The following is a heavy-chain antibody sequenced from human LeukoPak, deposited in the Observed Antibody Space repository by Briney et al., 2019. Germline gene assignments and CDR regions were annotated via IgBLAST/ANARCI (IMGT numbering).Heavy chain of an antibody. CDR3: AREWGSYYDILTGSPSAEDY. V-gene: IGHV1-18*01. Sequence: GASVKVSCKASGYTLTSYGISWVRQAPGQGLEWMGWISAYNGNTNYAQKLQGRVTMTTDTSTSTAYMELRSLRSDDTAVYYCAREWGSYYDILTGSPSAEDYWGQGTLVTVSS. CDR2: ISAYNGNT. CDR1: GYTLTSYG. J-gene: IGHJ4*02. D-gene: IGHD3-9*01.